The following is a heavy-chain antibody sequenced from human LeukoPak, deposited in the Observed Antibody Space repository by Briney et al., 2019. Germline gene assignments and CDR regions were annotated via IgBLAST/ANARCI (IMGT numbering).Heavy chain of an antibody. J-gene: IGHJ5*02. CDR3: AKHYGDFKNWFDP. CDR1: GFTFSSYA. D-gene: IGHD4-17*01. V-gene: IGHV3-23*01. CDR2: ISGSGGST. Sequence: PGGSLRLSCAASGFTFSSYAMSWVRQAPGKGLEWVSAISGSGGSTYYADSVKGRFTISRDNPKNTLYLQMNSLRAEDAAVYYCAKHYGDFKNWFDPWGQGTLVTVSS.